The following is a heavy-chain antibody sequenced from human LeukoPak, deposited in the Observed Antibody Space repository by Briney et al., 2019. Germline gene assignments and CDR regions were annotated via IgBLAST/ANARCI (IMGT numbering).Heavy chain of an antibody. CDR2: IWYDGNKK. CDR1: GFTFRQHG. V-gene: IGHV3-33*08. Sequence: PGISLRLSCTASGFTFRQHGMHWARQVPGKGLEGRAVIWYDGNKKLYADSAKGRFTISKDNSQNTLSLQMDSLRVEDTAVYYCVVVVVPAAVWQFDYWGRGALVTVSS. D-gene: IGHD2-2*01. CDR3: VVVVVPAAVWQFDY. J-gene: IGHJ2*01.